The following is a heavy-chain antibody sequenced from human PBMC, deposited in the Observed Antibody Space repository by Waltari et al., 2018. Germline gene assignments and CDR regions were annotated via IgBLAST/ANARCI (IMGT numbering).Heavy chain of an antibody. CDR1: GFTFSSYA. CDR2: ISGSGGST. CDR3: AKGTLAAAGTIVPQYYFDY. J-gene: IGHJ4*02. D-gene: IGHD6-13*01. Sequence: EVQLLESGGGLVQPGGSLRLSCAASGFTFSSYAMRWVRQAPGKGLEWVSAISGSGGSTYYADSVKGRFTISRDNSKNTLYLQMNSLRAEDTAVYYCAKGTLAAAGTIVPQYYFDYWGQGTLVTVSS. V-gene: IGHV3-23*01.